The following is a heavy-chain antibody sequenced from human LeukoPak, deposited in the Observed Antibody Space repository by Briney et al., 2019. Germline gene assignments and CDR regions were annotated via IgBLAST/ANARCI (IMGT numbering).Heavy chain of an antibody. J-gene: IGHJ5*02. Sequence: PSETLSLACTVSGGSISSYYWSWIRQPPGKGLEWIGDIYYSGSTNYNPSLKSRVTISVDTSKNQFSLKLSSVTAADTAVYYCARIMYYYDSSGYYYGWFDPWGQGTLVTVSS. CDR1: GGSISSYY. D-gene: IGHD3-22*01. CDR2: IYYSGST. V-gene: IGHV4-59*01. CDR3: ARIMYYYDSSGYYYGWFDP.